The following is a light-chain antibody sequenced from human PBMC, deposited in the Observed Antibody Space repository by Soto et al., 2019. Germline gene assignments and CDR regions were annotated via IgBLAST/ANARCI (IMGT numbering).Light chain of an antibody. CDR2: GAS. CDR1: QSVSSSY. V-gene: IGKV3-20*01. J-gene: IGKJ4*01. CDR3: QQYGSSPLT. Sequence: EIVLTQSPGTLSLSPGERATLSCRASQSVSSSYLAWYQQKPGQAPMLLIYGASSRATGIPDRFSGSGSGTDFTLTSSRLEPDDFAEYYCQQYGSSPLTFGGGTKVEIK.